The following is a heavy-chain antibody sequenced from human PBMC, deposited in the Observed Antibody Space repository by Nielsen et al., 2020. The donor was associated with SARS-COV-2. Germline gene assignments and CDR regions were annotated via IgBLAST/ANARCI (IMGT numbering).Heavy chain of an antibody. CDR2: IRYDGSNK. D-gene: IGHD3-10*01. J-gene: IGHJ6*02. V-gene: IGHV3-30*02. CDR3: ARAITMVRGVIPNGMDV. Sequence: WIRQPPGKGLGWVAFIRYDGSNKYYADSVKGRFTISRDNSKNTLYLQMNSLRAEDTAVYYCARAITMVRGVIPNGMDVWGQGTTVTVSS.